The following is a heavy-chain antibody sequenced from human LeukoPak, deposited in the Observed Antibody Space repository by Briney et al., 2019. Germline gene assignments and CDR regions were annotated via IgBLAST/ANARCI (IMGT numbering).Heavy chain of an antibody. CDR1: GGSISSGSYY. CDR2: IYTSGST. Sequence: SETLSLTCTVSGGSISSGSYYWRWIRPPAGKGLEWIGRIYTSGSTNYNPSLKSRVTISVDTSKNQFSLKLSSVTAADTAVYYCARSSSGWSEFFDYWGQGTLVTVSS. V-gene: IGHV4-61*02. D-gene: IGHD6-19*01. CDR3: ARSSSGWSEFFDY. J-gene: IGHJ4*02.